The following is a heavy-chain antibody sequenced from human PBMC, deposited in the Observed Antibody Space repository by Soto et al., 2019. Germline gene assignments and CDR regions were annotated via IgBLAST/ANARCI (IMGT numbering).Heavy chain of an antibody. D-gene: IGHD1-26*01. CDR1: GFTFSTYT. CDR2: INGRGNYI. J-gene: IGHJ4*02. CDR3: VREDGIVGANSAFDY. Sequence: EVQVVESGGDLVKPGGSLRLSCASSGFTFSTYTMNWVRKAPGKGLEWVSSINGRGNYIYYADSVKGRFTISRDNAQNSLYLQMDRLRAEDTALYYCVREDGIVGANSAFDYWGLGALVTVSS. V-gene: IGHV3-21*01.